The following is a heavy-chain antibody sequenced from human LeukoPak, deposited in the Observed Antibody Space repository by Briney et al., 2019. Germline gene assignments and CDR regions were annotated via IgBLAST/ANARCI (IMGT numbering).Heavy chain of an antibody. CDR3: AKVPIGAAGTIAIDY. Sequence: GGSLSLSCAASGFTLSSYGLHWLRQAPGKGLEWVAFISYDGSNKYYADSVKGRFTISRDNSKNTLYLQMNSLRAEDAAVYSCAKVPIGAAGTIAIDYWGHGTLVTVAS. J-gene: IGHJ4*01. CDR1: GFTLSSYG. CDR2: ISYDGSNK. V-gene: IGHV3-30*18. D-gene: IGHD6-13*01.